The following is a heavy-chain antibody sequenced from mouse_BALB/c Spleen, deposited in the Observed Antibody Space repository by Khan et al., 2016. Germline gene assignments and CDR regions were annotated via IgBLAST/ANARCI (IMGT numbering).Heavy chain of an antibody. Sequence: EVQLQESGPGLVKPSQTVSLTCTVTGISITTGNYRWSWIRQFPGNKLEWIGDIYYSGTITNNTYLTSRTTTTRDTSKNKFIRDMNLLTDEDTATYDSAREDGYYYVDYWGQGTTLTVSS. CDR1: GISITTGNYR. CDR2: IYYSGTI. V-gene: IGHV3-5*02. D-gene: IGHD2-3*01. J-gene: IGHJ2*01. CDR3: AREDGYYYVDY.